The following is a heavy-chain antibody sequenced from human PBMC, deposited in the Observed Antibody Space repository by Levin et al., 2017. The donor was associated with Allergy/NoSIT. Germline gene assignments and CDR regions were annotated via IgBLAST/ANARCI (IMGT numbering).Heavy chain of an antibody. J-gene: IGHJ6*03. CDR3: ARSGCTGGVCYYYYYYYMDG. D-gene: IGHD2-8*02. CDR2: INTNTGNP. Sequence: ASVKVSCKASGYTFTSYAMNWVRQAPGQGLEWMGWINTNTGNPTYAQGFTGRFVFSLDTSVSTAYLQISSLKAEDTAVYYCARSGCTGGVCYYYYYYYMDGWGKGTTVTVSS. CDR1: GYTFTSYA. V-gene: IGHV7-4-1*02.